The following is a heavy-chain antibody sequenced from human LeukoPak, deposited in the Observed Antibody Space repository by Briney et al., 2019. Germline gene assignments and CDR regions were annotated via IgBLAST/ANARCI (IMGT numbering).Heavy chain of an antibody. CDR1: GYTFTSYG. CDR2: ISAYNGNT. V-gene: IGHV1-18*01. CDR3: ARDWGDPGWNYFSGFDP. Sequence: ASVKVSRKASGYTFTSYGISWVRQAPGQGLEWMGWISAYNGNTNYAQKLQGRVTMTTDTSTSTAYMELRSLRSDDTAVYYCARDWGDPGWNYFSGFDPWGQGTLVTVSS. D-gene: IGHD1-7*01. J-gene: IGHJ5*02.